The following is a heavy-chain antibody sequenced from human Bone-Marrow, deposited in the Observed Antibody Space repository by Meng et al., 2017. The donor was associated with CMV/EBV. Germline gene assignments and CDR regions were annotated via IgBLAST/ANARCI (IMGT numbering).Heavy chain of an antibody. CDR3: AKDETVGATSPFDY. Sequence: GGSLRLSCAASGFTFDDYAMHWVRQAPGKGLEWVAVISESGASKYYADSVKGRFFISRDNSRDTLYLQMKNLRADDTAAYYCAKDETVGATSPFDYWGQGTLVTVSS. CDR1: GFTFDDYA. CDR2: ISESGASK. J-gene: IGHJ4*02. D-gene: IGHD2-15*01. V-gene: IGHV3-23*01.